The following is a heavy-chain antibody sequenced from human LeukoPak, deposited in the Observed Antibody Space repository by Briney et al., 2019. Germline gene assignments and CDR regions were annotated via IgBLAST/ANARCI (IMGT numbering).Heavy chain of an antibody. CDR2: IYYSGST. Sequence: SETLSLTCTVSGGSISSGDYYWSWIRQPPRKGLEWIGYIYYSGSTYYNPSLKSRVTISVDTSKNQFSLKLSSVTAADTAVYYCARLTTVATGVDYWGQGTLVTVSS. J-gene: IGHJ4*02. D-gene: IGHD4-17*01. CDR1: GGSISSGDYY. CDR3: ARLTTVATGVDY. V-gene: IGHV4-30-4*08.